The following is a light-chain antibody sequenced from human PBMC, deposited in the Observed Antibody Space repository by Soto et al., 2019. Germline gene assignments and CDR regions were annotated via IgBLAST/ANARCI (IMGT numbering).Light chain of an antibody. CDR2: GNH. CDR1: TSNFGAGFD. Sequence: QSVLTQPPSVSGALGETVILSCSGSTSNFGAGFDAHWYLQLPGRAPRLLIYGNHNRPSGVSDRFSGSRSRTSASLAISGLRADDEGDYYCQSFDSRLHGSLFGGGTKVTVL. CDR3: QSFDSRLHGSL. V-gene: IGLV1-40*01. J-gene: IGLJ2*01.